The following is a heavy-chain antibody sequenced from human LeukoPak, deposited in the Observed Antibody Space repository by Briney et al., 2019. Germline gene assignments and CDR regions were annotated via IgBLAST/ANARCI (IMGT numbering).Heavy chain of an antibody. CDR1: GYTFTSYG. Sequence: ASVKVSCKASGYTFTSYGISWVRQAPGQGLEWMGWISAYNGNTNYAQKLQGRVTMTTDTSTSTAYMELRSLRSDDTAVYYCARTGSNPPKNNWFDPWGQGTLVTVSS. CDR2: ISAYNGNT. J-gene: IGHJ5*02. CDR3: ARTGSNPPKNNWFDP. V-gene: IGHV1-18*01. D-gene: IGHD2-15*01.